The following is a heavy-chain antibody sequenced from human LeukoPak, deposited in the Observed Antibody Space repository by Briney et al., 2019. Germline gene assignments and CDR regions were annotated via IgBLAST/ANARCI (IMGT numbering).Heavy chain of an antibody. CDR1: GFTFSSYG. Sequence: GGSLRLSCAASGFTFSSYGMHWVRQAPGKGLEWVAVISYDGSNKYYADSVKGRFTISRDNSKNTLYLQMNSLRAEDTAVYYCAKDRPPAARPYDFDCWGQGTLVTVSS. CDR3: AKDRPPAARPYDFDC. J-gene: IGHJ4*02. V-gene: IGHV3-30*18. D-gene: IGHD2-2*01. CDR2: ISYDGSNK.